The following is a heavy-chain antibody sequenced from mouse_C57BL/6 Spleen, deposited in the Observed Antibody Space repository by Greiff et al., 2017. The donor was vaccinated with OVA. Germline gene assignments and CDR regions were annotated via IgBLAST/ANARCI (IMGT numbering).Heavy chain of an antibody. CDR1: GYSFNDYN. Sequence: EVQLQQSGPELVKPGASVKISCTASGYSFNDYNMNWVKQSNGKSLEWIGVINPKYGNNNDNQKFKGKATMTVDQASSTAYMQLNSLTSEDSAVYYCARENYGSSPAWFAYWGQGTLVTVSA. CDR2: INPKYGNN. J-gene: IGHJ3*01. CDR3: ARENYGSSPAWFAY. D-gene: IGHD1-1*01. V-gene: IGHV1-39*01.